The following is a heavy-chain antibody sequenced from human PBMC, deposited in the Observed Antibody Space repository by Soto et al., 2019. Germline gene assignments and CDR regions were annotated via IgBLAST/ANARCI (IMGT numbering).Heavy chain of an antibody. CDR1: GFTFSNYG. J-gene: IGHJ4*02. D-gene: IGHD3-22*01. V-gene: IGHV3-30*18. CDR2: ISSEGTNE. CDR3: AKGFYHDSRGFYYTIDY. Sequence: TGGSLRLSCAASGFTFSNYGMHWVRQAPGKGLEWVAIISSEGTNEFYADSVRGRFTISRDNSKNTLSLQMNSLRTEDTAVYYCAKGFYHDSRGFYYTIDYWGQGTLVTVSS.